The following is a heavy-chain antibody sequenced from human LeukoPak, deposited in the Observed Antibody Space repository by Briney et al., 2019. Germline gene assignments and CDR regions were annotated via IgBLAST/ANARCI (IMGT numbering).Heavy chain of an antibody. V-gene: IGHV3-7*03. D-gene: IGHD5-12*01. J-gene: IGHJ4*02. Sequence: GGSLRLSCAATGFSFRSYWMNWVRQAPGKGLEWLAIIKQDGSEKHYKGSVEGRFTISRDNAKNSLHLQMNSLRAEDMAVYYCAKGAYDYIEMGYFDYWGQGTLVTVSS. CDR2: IKQDGSEK. CDR1: GFSFRSYW. CDR3: AKGAYDYIEMGYFDY.